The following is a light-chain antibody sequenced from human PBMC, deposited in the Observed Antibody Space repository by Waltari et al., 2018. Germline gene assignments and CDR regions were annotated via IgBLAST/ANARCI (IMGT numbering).Light chain of an antibody. CDR2: NNN. CDR3: SAWDDSLNAWV. J-gene: IGLJ3*02. CDR1: SSKIGTAY. V-gene: IGLV1-44*01. Sequence: QPVLTPAPSASGTPGQRVTISCLGSSSKIGTAYVNWYPQLPGPAPKLLIYNNNQRPSGVPDRFSVSKSGTSASLAISGLQSADEADFYCSAWDDSLNAWVFGGGTRLTVL.